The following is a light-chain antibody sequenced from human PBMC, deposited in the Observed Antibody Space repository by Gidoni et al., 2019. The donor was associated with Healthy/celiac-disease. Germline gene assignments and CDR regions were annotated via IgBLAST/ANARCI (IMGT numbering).Light chain of an antibody. J-gene: IGKJ4*01. CDR3: QQSYSTPLT. Sequence: DILMTQSPSSLSASVGARVTITIRASQSISSYLNWYQQKPGKAPKLLIYAASSLQSGVPSRFSGSGSGTDFTLTISSLQPEDVATYYCQQSYSTPLTFGGGTKVEIK. CDR1: QSISSY. V-gene: IGKV1-39*01. CDR2: AAS.